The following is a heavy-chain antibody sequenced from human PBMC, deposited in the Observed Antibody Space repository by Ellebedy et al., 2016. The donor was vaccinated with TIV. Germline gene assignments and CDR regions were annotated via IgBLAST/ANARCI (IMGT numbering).Heavy chain of an antibody. J-gene: IGHJ4*02. CDR1: GFTFSSYW. Sequence: GESLKISCVASGFTFSSYWMSWVRQTPGKGLEWVASIKQEGFEQSYVDSVEGRFTISRDNAKSSLYLQMTSLRAEDTAVYYCAKKNIAGLRFLEWLLETWGQGTLVTVSS. D-gene: IGHD3-3*01. CDR3: AKKNIAGLRFLEWLLET. V-gene: IGHV3-7*01. CDR2: IKQEGFEQ.